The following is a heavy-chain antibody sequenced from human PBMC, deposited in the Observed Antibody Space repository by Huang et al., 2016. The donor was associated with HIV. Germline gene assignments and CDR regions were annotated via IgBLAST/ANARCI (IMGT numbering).Heavy chain of an antibody. CDR1: GYTFTSYA. V-gene: IGHV7-4-1*02. CDR3: ASSPREVFGVFDY. Sequence: QVQLVQSGSELKKPGASVKVSCKASGYTFTSYAMNWVRQAPGQGLEWIGGSKTNTVNPTYAQGFTGRFVFSLDTSVSTAYLQISSLKAEDTAVYYCASSPREVFGVFDYWGQGTLVTVSS. CDR2: SKTNTVNP. J-gene: IGHJ4*02. D-gene: IGHD3-3*01.